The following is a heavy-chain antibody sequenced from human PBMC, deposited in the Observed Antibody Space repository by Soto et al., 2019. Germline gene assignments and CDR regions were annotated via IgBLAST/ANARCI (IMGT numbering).Heavy chain of an antibody. D-gene: IGHD3-3*01. CDR3: ARHYDFWSGKMGGGGMDV. Sequence: VASVKVSCKASGYTFTSYDINWVRQATGQGLEWMGWMNPNSGNTGYAQKFQGRVTMTRNTSISTAYMELSSLRSEDTAVYYCARHYDFWSGKMGGGGMDVWGQGTTVTVSS. V-gene: IGHV1-8*01. J-gene: IGHJ6*02. CDR2: MNPNSGNT. CDR1: GYTFTSYD.